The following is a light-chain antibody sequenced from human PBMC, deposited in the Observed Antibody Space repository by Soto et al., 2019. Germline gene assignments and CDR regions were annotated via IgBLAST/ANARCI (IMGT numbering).Light chain of an antibody. CDR2: GAS. V-gene: IGKV3-15*01. CDR3: QQYNNWAYA. Sequence: EIVMTQSPATLSVSPGERATLSCRASQSVSSNLAWYQQKPGQAPRLLIYGASTRATGIPARFSGSGSGTEFTLTISSLQSEDFAVYYCQQYNNWAYAFGQGTKLAIK. J-gene: IGKJ2*01. CDR1: QSVSSN.